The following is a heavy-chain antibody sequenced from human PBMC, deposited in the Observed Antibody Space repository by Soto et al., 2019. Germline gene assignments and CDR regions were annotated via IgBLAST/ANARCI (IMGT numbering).Heavy chain of an antibody. CDR3: ARGVHY. D-gene: IGHD2-8*01. V-gene: IGHV5-51*01. CDR2: IYPTDSHT. Sequence: PGESLKISCRTSGFTFTSYFIAWVRQTPGKGLEWMGVIYPTDSHTTYSPSFQGQVTISVDKSINTAYLQWDSLKASDTAIYYCARGVHYWGQGTLVTV. J-gene: IGHJ4*02. CDR1: GFTFTSYF.